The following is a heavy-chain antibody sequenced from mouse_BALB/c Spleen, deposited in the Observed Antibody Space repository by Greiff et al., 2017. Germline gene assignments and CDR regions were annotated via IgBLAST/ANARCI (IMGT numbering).Heavy chain of an antibody. CDR3: AREGGYYYGSSYDYAMDY. J-gene: IGHJ4*01. D-gene: IGHD1-1*01. V-gene: IGHV2-9*02. CDR1: GFSLTSYG. Sequence: VKVVESGPGLVAPSQSLSITCTVSGFSLTSYGVHWVRQPPGKGLEWLGVIWAGGSTNYNSALMSRLSISKDNSKSQVFLKMNSLQTDDTAMYYCAREGGYYYGSSYDYAMDYWGQGTSVTVSS. CDR2: IWAGGST.